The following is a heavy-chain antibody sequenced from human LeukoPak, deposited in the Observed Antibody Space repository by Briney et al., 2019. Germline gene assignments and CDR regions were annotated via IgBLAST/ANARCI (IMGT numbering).Heavy chain of an antibody. Sequence: SETLSLTCSVSGGSISSTSYYWGWIRQPPGKGLEWIGSIYYSGNTYYNPSLKSRVTISVDTSKNQFSLNLTSVTAADTAVYYCAITLDYGDYDDDYWGQGTLVTVSS. CDR3: AITLDYGDYDDDY. D-gene: IGHD4-17*01. J-gene: IGHJ4*02. CDR1: GGSISSTSYY. V-gene: IGHV4-39*01. CDR2: IYYSGNT.